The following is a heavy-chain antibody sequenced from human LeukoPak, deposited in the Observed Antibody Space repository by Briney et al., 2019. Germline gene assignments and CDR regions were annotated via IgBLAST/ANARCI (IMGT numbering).Heavy chain of an antibody. CDR3: ARDSGRTIN. CDR2: INHSGST. V-gene: IGHV4-34*01. D-gene: IGHD1-1*01. CDR1: GGSFSGYY. Sequence: SETLSLTCAVYGGSFSGYYWSWIRQPPGKGLEWIGEINHSGSTNYNPSLKSRVTISVDTSKNQFSLKLSSVTAADTAVYYCARDSGRTINWGQGTLVTVSS. J-gene: IGHJ4*02.